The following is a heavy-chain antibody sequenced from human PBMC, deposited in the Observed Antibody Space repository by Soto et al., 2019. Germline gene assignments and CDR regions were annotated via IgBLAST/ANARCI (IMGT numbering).Heavy chain of an antibody. CDR1: GFTFSSYW. D-gene: IGHD6-19*01. CDR3: ARANGGYSSGWYEWEYFDD. Sequence: PWGSLRLSCAASGFTFSSYWMSWVRQPPAQGLEWVANRQQDGSEKYNVDSVKGRFTISRDNAKTSLYLQMNSPRAEATAVYYCARANGGYSSGWYEWEYFDDWGQGTLVTVSS. V-gene: IGHV3-7*04. J-gene: IGHJ4*02. CDR2: RQQDGSEK.